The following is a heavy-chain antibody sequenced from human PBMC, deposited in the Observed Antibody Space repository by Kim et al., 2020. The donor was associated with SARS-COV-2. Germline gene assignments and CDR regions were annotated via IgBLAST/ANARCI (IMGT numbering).Heavy chain of an antibody. Sequence: SETLSLTCAVYGGSFSGYYWSWIRQPPGKGLEWIGEINHSGSTNYNPSLKSRVTISVDTSKNQFSLKLSSVTAADTAVYYCARGIGDCSSTSCYVGHWFDPWGQGTLVTVSS. CDR1: GGSFSGYY. V-gene: IGHV4-34*01. J-gene: IGHJ5*02. CDR2: INHSGST. CDR3: ARGIGDCSSTSCYVGHWFDP. D-gene: IGHD2-2*01.